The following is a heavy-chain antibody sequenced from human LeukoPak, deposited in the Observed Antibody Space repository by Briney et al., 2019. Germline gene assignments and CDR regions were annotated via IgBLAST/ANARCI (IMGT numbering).Heavy chain of an antibody. CDR1: GGSFSGYY. D-gene: IGHD3-16*02. Sequence: SETLSLTCAVYGGSFSGYYWSWIRQPPGKGLEWIGEINHSGSTNYNPSLKSRVTISVDTSKNQFSLKLSSVAAADTAVYYCARGRVYVWGSYRTAFDYWGQGTLVTVSS. J-gene: IGHJ4*02. CDR2: INHSGST. CDR3: ARGRVYVWGSYRTAFDY. V-gene: IGHV4-34*01.